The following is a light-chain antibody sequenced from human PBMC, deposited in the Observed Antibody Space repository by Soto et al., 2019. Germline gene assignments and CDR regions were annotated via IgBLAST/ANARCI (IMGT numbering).Light chain of an antibody. CDR2: GNN. J-gene: IGLJ3*02. CDR1: TSKIGAGYD. V-gene: IGLV1-40*01. CDR3: QSYDNSLSGSGV. Sequence: QSVLTQPPSVSGAPGQRVTVSCTGSTSKIGAGYDVHWYQQLPGAAPKLLIYGNNNRPSGVPDRFSGSRSGTSASLAITGLQAEDEAHYYCQSYDNSLSGSGVFGGGTKLTVL.